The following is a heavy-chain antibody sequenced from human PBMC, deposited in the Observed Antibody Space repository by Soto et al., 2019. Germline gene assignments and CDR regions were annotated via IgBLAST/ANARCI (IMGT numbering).Heavy chain of an antibody. CDR2: INPMGGST. V-gene: IGHV1-46*04. Sequence: QEQLVQSGAEVKEPGASVKVSCKASGYTFINYYIHWVRQAPGQGLEWMAIINPMGGSTNYAQELQGRVTLTSDTCTSTVYMELSSLRFEDTALFYGAGDLAAGDFWGQGTLVTVSS. CDR3: AGDLAAGDF. J-gene: IGHJ4*02. D-gene: IGHD6-13*01. CDR1: GYTFINYY.